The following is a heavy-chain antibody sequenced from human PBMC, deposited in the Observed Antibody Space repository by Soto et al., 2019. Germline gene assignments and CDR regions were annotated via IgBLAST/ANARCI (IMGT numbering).Heavy chain of an antibody. CDR2: ISAYNGNT. J-gene: IGHJ4*02. CDR3: ARDQDGSGSYLGFLATGTPTIDY. CDR1: GYTFTSYG. V-gene: IGHV1-18*01. D-gene: IGHD3-10*01. Sequence: QVQLVQSGAEVKKPGASVKVSCKASGYTFTSYGISWVRQAPEQGLEWMGWISAYNGNTNYAQKLQGRVTMTTDTSTSTAYMELRSLRSDDTAVYYCARDQDGSGSYLGFLATGTPTIDYWGQGTLVTVSS.